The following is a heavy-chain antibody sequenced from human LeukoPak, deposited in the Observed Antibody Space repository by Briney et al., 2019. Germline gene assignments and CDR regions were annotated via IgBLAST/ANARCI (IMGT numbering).Heavy chain of an antibody. Sequence: KPSETLSLTCAVYGGSFSGYYWSWIRQPPGKGLEWIGEINHSGSTNYNPSLKSRVTISVDTSKNQFSLKLSSVTAADTAVYYCARGRIQLWSYYYYYYMDVWGKGTTVTVSS. D-gene: IGHD5-18*01. CDR3: ARGRIQLWSYYYYYYMDV. J-gene: IGHJ6*03. CDR2: INHSGST. CDR1: GGSFSGYY. V-gene: IGHV4-34*01.